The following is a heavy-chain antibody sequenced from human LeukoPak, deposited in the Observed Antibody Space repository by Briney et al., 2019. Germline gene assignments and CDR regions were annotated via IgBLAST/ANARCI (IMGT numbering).Heavy chain of an antibody. CDR1: GFTFSLYW. Sequence: GGSLRLSCAASGFTFSLYWMTWVRQSPGKGLEWVSAISGSGGSTYYADSVKGRFTISRDNSKNTLYLQMNSLRAEDTAVYYCAKDLGRYCSSTSCYRPYDAFDIWGQGTMVTVSS. CDR3: AKDLGRYCSSTSCYRPYDAFDI. CDR2: ISGSGGST. D-gene: IGHD2-2*01. J-gene: IGHJ3*02. V-gene: IGHV3-23*01.